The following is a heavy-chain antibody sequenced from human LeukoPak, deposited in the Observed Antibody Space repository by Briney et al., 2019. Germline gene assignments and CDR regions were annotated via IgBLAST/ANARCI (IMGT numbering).Heavy chain of an antibody. CDR1: GIAFSNHW. CDR2: INNDGSYA. V-gene: IGHV3-74*01. CDR3: ARYRPHNWFDP. D-gene: IGHD3-16*02. Sequence: GGSRRLSCAASGIAFSNHWMHWVRQSPGKGLEWVSWINNDGSYAVYADSVRARFTISRDNAKNTLYLQMNSLRPDDTAVYYCARYRPHNWFDPWGQGTLVTVSS. J-gene: IGHJ5*02.